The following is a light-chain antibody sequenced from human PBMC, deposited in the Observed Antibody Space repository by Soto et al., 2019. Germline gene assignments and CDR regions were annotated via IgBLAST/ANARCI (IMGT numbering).Light chain of an antibody. V-gene: IGLV1-44*01. Sequence: QSVLSQPPSASGAPGQRVTISCSGSTSNIGSNSVNWYQHIPGTAPKLLIYGSNKRPSGVPDRFSASKSGTSASLAISGLQSEDEADYYCSSYTSSRAYVFGIGTKLTVL. J-gene: IGLJ1*01. CDR3: SSYTSSRAYV. CDR2: GSN. CDR1: TSNIGSNS.